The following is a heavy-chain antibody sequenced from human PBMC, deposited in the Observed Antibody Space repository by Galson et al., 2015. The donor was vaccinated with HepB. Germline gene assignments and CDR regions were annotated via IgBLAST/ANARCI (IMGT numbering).Heavy chain of an antibody. Sequence: SLRLSCAASGFTFSNAWMNWVRQAPGKGLEWVGRIKSKTDGGTTDYAAPVQVRFTISSDDSKNTLYLQMSSLKTMDTDGYYCVTAAKSWGQGSLVTVSS. CDR3: VTAAKS. CDR1: GFTFSNAW. D-gene: IGHD2-15*01. V-gene: IGHV3-15*07. J-gene: IGHJ4*02. CDR2: IKSKTDGGTT.